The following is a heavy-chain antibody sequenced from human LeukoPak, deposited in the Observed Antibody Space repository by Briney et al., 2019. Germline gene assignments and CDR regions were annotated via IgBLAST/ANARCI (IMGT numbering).Heavy chain of an antibody. Sequence: PSETLSLTCTVSGGSISSGGYYWSWIRQHPRKGLEWIGYIYYSGSTYYNPSLKSRVTISVDTSKNQFSLKLSSVTAADAAVYYCARIIVVVPAANYFDYWGQGTLVTVSS. V-gene: IGHV4-31*03. J-gene: IGHJ4*02. CDR3: ARIIVVVPAANYFDY. D-gene: IGHD2-2*01. CDR2: IYYSGST. CDR1: GGSISSGGYY.